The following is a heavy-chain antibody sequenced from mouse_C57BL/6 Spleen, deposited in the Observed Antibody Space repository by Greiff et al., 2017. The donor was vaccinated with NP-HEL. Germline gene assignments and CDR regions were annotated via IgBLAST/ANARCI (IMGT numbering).Heavy chain of an antibody. CDR1: GYTFTSYW. V-gene: IGHV1-52*01. CDR2: IDPSDSET. Sequence: QVQLQQPGAELVRPGSSVKLSCKASGYTFTSYWMHWVQQRPIQGLEWIGNIDPSDSETHYNQKFKDKATLTVDTSSSTAYMQLSSLTSEDSAVYYCARSPMITKAMDYWGQGTSVTVSS. J-gene: IGHJ4*01. D-gene: IGHD2-4*01. CDR3: ARSPMITKAMDY.